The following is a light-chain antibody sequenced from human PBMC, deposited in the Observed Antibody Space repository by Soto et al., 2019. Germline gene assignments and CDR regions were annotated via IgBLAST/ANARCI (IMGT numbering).Light chain of an antibody. V-gene: IGKV2-28*01. Sequence: DIVMTQSPLSLPVTPGEPASISCRSSPSLLHSNGYNYLDWYLQKPGQSPQLLIYLGSNRASGVPDRFSGSGSGTDFTLKISRVEAEDVGVYYCMQALQTQPFGQGTKGEIK. CDR1: PSLLHSNGYNY. CDR2: LGS. CDR3: MQALQTQP. J-gene: IGKJ1*01.